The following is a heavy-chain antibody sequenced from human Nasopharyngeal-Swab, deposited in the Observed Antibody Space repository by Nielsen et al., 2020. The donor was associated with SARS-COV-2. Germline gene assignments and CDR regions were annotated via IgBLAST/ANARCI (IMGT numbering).Heavy chain of an antibody. J-gene: IGHJ4*02. V-gene: IGHV3-23*01. CDR2: ISGSGGST. Sequence: GESLKISCVASGFTFSSYAMNWVRQAPGKGLEWVSAISGSGGSTYYADSVKGRFTISRDNSKNTLYLQMNSLRAEDTAVYYCTRIVGATTGLEAYYFDYWGQGTLVTVSS. CDR3: TRIVGATTGLEAYYFDY. CDR1: GFTFSSYA. D-gene: IGHD1-26*01.